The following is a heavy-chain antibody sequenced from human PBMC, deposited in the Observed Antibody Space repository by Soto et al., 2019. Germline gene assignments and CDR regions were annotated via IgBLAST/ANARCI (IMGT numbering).Heavy chain of an antibody. J-gene: IGHJ5*02. D-gene: IGHD2-21*02. CDR2: IFSGDNT. CDR1: GFTVSGNY. V-gene: IGHV3-53*01. Sequence: EVQLVESGGGLIQPGGSLRLSCAASGFTVSGNYITWVRQAPGKGLEWVSGIFSGDNTYYSDSVKARFTISRDNSKNTVYLQMNRLRGDDTAVYFCATGLTLPVRPSFDTWGQGTLLTVSS. CDR3: ATGLTLPVRPSFDT.